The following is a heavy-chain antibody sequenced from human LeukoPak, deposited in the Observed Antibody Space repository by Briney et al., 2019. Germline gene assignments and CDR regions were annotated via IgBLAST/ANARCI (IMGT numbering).Heavy chain of an antibody. CDR1: GDSITSGGYY. Sequence: ASQTLSLTCSVSGDSITSGGYYWSWIRQFPGKGLEWIGHIYYSGSTYYNVSLQSRMTISIATSKIQFSLTLKSVSAADTAVYYCARLTMVRGLDIWGQGTTVTVSS. CDR2: IYYSGST. V-gene: IGHV4-31*03. CDR3: ARLTMVRGLDI. D-gene: IGHD3-10*01. J-gene: IGHJ3*02.